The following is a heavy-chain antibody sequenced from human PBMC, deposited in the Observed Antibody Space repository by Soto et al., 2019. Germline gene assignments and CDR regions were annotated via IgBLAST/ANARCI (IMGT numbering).Heavy chain of an antibody. D-gene: IGHD5-18*01. CDR3: ARVGSRDAYNYVLDQ. CDR1: GRIFSSFP. CDR2: VISASGSV. V-gene: IGHV1-69*06. Sequence: QVQVVQYGAEVKKPGSSVKIYCKASGRIFSSFPTSWVRQVPGQGLECMGGVISASGSVTYAPKFQGRVTMTAVNSAGIGYMELTSLTSEDTASYYCARVGSRDAYNYVLDQWGPGTMVTVSS. J-gene: IGHJ1*01.